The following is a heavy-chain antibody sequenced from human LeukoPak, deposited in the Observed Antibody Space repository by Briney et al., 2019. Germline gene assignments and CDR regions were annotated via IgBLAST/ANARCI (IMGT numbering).Heavy chain of an antibody. D-gene: IGHD3-3*01. J-gene: IGHJ4*02. V-gene: IGHV3-23*01. CDR2: ISGSGGST. Sequence: GGSLRLSCAASGFTFSSYAMSWVRQAPGKGLEWVSAISGSGGSTYYADSVKGRFTISRDNSKNTLYLQMNSLRAEDTAVYYCARDYDFWSAIDYWGQGTLATVSS. CDR1: GFTFSSYA. CDR3: ARDYDFWSAIDY.